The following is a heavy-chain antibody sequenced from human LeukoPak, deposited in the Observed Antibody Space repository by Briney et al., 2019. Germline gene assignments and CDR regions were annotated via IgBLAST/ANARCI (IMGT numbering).Heavy chain of an antibody. Sequence: GASVKVSCKTSGYTFSTYAIQWVRQAPGQRLEWMGWINGGDGNTKFSQKFQGRVTITRDTSACSSYMELSSLRSEDTAVYYCARSYIVVVPAVYFDYWGRGTLVTVSS. CDR3: ARSYIVVVPAVYFDY. V-gene: IGHV1-3*01. J-gene: IGHJ4*02. D-gene: IGHD2-2*01. CDR1: GYTFSTYA. CDR2: INGGDGNT.